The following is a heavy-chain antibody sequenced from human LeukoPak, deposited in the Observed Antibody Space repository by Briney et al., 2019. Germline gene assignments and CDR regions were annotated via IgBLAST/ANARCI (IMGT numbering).Heavy chain of an antibody. V-gene: IGHV5-51*01. D-gene: IGHD5-12*01. J-gene: IGHJ6*02. Sequence: GESLKISCKGSGYSFTSYWIGWVRQMPGKGLEWMGIIYPGDSDPSYSPSFQGQVTSSADKSISTAYLQWSSLKASDNAMYYCARPKFVRPSGDDTYYYYYGMDVWGQGTTVSVSS. CDR1: GYSFTSYW. CDR3: ARPKFVRPSGDDTYYYYYGMDV. CDR2: IYPGDSDP.